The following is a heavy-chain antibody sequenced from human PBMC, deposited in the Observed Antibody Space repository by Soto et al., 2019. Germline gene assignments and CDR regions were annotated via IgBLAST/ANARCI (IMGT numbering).Heavy chain of an antibody. J-gene: IGHJ4*02. Sequence: QVQVVESGGGVVQPGRSLSLSCAASGFTFSDYPMHWVRQAPGKGLEWVAVISYDGRVKYYVDSVKGRFTISRDDSKNTLYLQMNSLRVDDTAVYYCARDFIVGAPDYFDYWGQGTLFTVSS. CDR1: GFTFSDYP. CDR3: ARDFIVGAPDYFDY. CDR2: ISYDGRVK. V-gene: IGHV3-30*04. D-gene: IGHD1-26*01.